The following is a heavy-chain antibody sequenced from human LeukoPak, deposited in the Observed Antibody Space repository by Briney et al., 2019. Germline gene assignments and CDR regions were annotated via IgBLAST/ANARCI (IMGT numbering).Heavy chain of an antibody. J-gene: IGHJ3*02. CDR1: GFTVSSAY. V-gene: IGHV3-53*01. Sequence: GGSLRLSCAASGFTVSSAYISWVRQAPGKGLEWVSVIYTVGSTYYADSVKGRSTISRDNSKNTLYLQMNSLRAEDTAVYYCASPSTGQSFDIWGQGTMVTVSS. D-gene: IGHD2-8*02. CDR2: IYTVGST. CDR3: ASPSTGQSFDI.